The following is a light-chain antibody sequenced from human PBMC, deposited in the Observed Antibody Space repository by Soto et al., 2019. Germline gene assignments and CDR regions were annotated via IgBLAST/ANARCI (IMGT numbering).Light chain of an antibody. J-gene: IGLJ2*01. CDR1: TGAVTSGHY. Sequence: QAVVTQEPSLTVSPGGTVTLTCGSSTGAVTSGHYPYWFQQKPGQAPRTLIYDTSNKHSWTPARFSGSLLGGKAALTLSGAQPEDEAEYYCVLSYRGAQAVFGGGTQLTVL. CDR3: VLSYRGAQAV. CDR2: DTS. V-gene: IGLV7-46*01.